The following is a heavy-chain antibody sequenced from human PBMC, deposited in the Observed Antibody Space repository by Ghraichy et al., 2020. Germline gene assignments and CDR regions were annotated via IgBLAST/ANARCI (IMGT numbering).Heavy chain of an antibody. CDR2: IYYSGST. Sequence: LETLSPTCTVSGGSISSSSYYWGWIRQPPGKGLEWIGSIYYSGSTYYNPSLKSRVTISVDTSKNQFSLKLSSVTAADTAVYYCARRSEGDTAMGNFDYWGQGTLVTVSS. CDR3: ARRSEGDTAMGNFDY. J-gene: IGHJ4*02. V-gene: IGHV4-39*01. CDR1: GGSISSSSYY. D-gene: IGHD5-18*01.